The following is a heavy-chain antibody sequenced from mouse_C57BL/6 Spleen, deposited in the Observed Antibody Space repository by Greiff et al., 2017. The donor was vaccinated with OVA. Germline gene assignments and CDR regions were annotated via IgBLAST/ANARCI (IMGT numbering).Heavy chain of an antibody. CDR3: ARRNYNYFDY. CDR2: ILPGGGST. D-gene: IGHD2-12*01. V-gene: IGHV1-9*01. J-gene: IGHJ2*01. Sequence: QVQLKQSGAELMKPGASVKLSCTATGYTFTGYWIEWVRQRPGQGLEWIGEILPGGGSTNYNEKFKGKATFTADTSSNTAYMQLSSLTTEDSAIYYCARRNYNYFDYWGQGTTLTVSS. CDR1: GYTFTGYW.